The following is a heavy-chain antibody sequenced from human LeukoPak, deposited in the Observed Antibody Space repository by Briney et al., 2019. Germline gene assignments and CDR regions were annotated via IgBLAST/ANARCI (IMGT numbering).Heavy chain of an antibody. V-gene: IGHV3-66*02. CDR3: ARDEPGNGYGVFWFDP. Sequence: GGSLRLSCAASGFTVSSNYMSWVRQAPGKGLEWVSVIYSGGSTYYADSVKGRFTISRDNSKNTLYLQMNSLRAEDTAVYYCARDEPGNGYGVFWFDPWGQGTLVTVSS. D-gene: IGHD4-17*01. CDR2: IYSGGST. CDR1: GFTVSSNY. J-gene: IGHJ5*02.